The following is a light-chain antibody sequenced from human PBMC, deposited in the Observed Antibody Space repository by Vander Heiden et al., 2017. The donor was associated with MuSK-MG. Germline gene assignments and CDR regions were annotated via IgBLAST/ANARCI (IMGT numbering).Light chain of an antibody. CDR1: QGIRND. CDR3: LQDYNYPLT. Sequence: IQLTQSPSSLSASVGDRVTITCRASQGIRNDLGWYQQKPGKAPNLLIYAASSLQSGVPSRFSGSGSGTDFTLTITSLQPEDFATYYCLQDYNYPLTFGQGTKLEIK. J-gene: IGKJ2*01. CDR2: AAS. V-gene: IGKV1-6*01.